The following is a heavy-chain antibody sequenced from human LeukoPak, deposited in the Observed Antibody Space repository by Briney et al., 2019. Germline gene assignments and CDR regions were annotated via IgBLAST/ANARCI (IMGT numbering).Heavy chain of an antibody. D-gene: IGHD3-3*01. V-gene: IGHV4-4*07. CDR1: GGSISSFY. CDR3: ASRSSIWSGYQDTLYYFDS. Sequence: SETLSLTCTVSGGSISSFYWSWLRQSAGKGLEWIGRIYSSGSTNYNPSLKSRVTISVDTSKNQFSLKLSSVTAADTAVYYCASRSSIWSGYQDTLYYFDSWGQGTLVTVSS. CDR2: IYSSGST. J-gene: IGHJ4*02.